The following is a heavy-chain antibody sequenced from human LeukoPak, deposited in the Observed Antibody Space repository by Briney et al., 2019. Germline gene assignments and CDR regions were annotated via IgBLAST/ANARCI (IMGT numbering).Heavy chain of an antibody. Sequence: PGGSLRLSCAASGFTFNDYAMYWVRQAPGKGLEWVTLISYDGYDKSYADSVRGRFTISRDNSRNTLYLQMDSLRAEDTAVYYCARAGGLGDFEHWGQGTLVTVSS. CDR3: ARAGGLGDFEH. D-gene: IGHD3-10*01. CDR1: GFTFNDYA. J-gene: IGHJ4*02. V-gene: IGHV3-30-3*01. CDR2: ISYDGYDK.